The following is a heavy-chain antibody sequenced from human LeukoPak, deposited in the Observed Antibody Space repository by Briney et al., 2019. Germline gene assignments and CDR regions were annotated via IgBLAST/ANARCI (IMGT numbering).Heavy chain of an antibody. CDR1: GYSISSVYY. J-gene: IGHJ3*02. CDR2: IYHSGST. CDR3: ATGYCASDVCYIVTLDI. D-gene: IGHD2-8*01. V-gene: IGHV4-38-2*02. Sequence: PSETLSLTCTVSGYSISSVYYGGCIRQPPGKGLGGIGSIYHSGSTSYNPSLKSRVTISVDTSTNPFSLSLSSVTAADTAMYSCATGYCASDVCYIVTLDIWGQGTMVTVSS.